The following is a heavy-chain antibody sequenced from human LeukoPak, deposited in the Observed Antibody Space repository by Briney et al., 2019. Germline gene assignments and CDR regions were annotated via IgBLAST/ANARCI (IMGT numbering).Heavy chain of an antibody. CDR3: GRLGTDWRLLFDS. J-gene: IGHJ4*02. D-gene: IGHD2-2*03. Sequence: PSETLSLTCTVSGGSITRNTYHWGWVRQPPGKGLEWIGTIYYSGTTYYNPSLTGRVALSVDTSKNQFSLKLTSVTAADTAVYYCGRLGTDWRLLFDSWGQATLVTVSS. CDR1: GGSITRNTYH. CDR2: IYYSGTT. V-gene: IGHV4-39*01.